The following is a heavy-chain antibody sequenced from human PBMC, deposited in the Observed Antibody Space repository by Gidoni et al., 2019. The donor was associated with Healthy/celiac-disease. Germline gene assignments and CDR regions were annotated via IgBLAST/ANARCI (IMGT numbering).Heavy chain of an antibody. CDR1: GFTFSSYS. CDR3: ARDGGWDRHDMDV. Sequence: EVQLVESGGGLVKPGGSLRLSCAASGFTFSSYSMNWVRQAPGKGLEWVSSISSSSSYIYYADSVKGRFTISRDNAKNSLYLQMNSLRAEDTAVYYCARDGGWDRHDMDVWGQGTTVTVSS. V-gene: IGHV3-21*01. D-gene: IGHD1-26*01. CDR2: ISSSSSYI. J-gene: IGHJ6*02.